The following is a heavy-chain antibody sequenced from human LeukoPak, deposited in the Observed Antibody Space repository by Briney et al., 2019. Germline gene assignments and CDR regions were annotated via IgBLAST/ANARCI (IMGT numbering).Heavy chain of an antibody. J-gene: IGHJ6*02. Sequence: GGSLRLSCVVSGFTFSESWMSWVRQAPGKGLGWVASLNLDGSDKYYVASVKGRFTISRDNAKNSLYLQMNSLRAEDTAVYYCARYSGSYEVNYYYYYGMDVWGQGTTVTVSS. V-gene: IGHV3-7*03. D-gene: IGHD1-26*01. CDR2: LNLDGSDK. CDR1: GFTFSESW. CDR3: ARYSGSYEVNYYYYYGMDV.